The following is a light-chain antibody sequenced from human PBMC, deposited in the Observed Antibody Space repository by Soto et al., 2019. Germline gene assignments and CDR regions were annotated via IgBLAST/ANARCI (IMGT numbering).Light chain of an antibody. V-gene: IGKV3-20*01. CDR1: QSVSSSY. Sequence: LKQRRVGQYCTSGERATLSHRASQSVSSSYLAWYQQKPGQAPRLLIYGASSRATGIPDRFSGSGSGTDFTLTISRLEPEDFDVYYCRRHGSSAGPFGRGT. CDR2: GAS. J-gene: IGKJ1*01. CDR3: RRHGSSAGP.